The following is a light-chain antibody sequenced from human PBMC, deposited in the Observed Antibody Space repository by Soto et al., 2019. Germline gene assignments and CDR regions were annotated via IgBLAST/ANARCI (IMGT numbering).Light chain of an antibody. V-gene: IGKV1-5*03. CDR3: QQYNSYPWT. CDR1: QSISSW. J-gene: IGKJ1*01. CDR2: KAS. Sequence: DIQMTQSPSTLSASVGDRVTITCRASQSISSWLAWYQQKPGQAPKLLIYKASSLESGVPSRFSGSGSGTEFTLTISSLQPDDFATYHCQQYNSYPWTFGQGTKVEMK.